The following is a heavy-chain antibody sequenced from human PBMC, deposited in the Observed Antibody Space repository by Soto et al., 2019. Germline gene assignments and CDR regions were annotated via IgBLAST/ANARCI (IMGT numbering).Heavy chain of an antibody. J-gene: IGHJ6*03. CDR2: IYYSGST. V-gene: IGHV4-59*01. Sequence: SETLSLTCTVSGGSISSYYWSWIWQPPGKGLEWIGYIYYSGSTNYNPSLKSRVTISVDTSKNQFSLKLSSVTAADTAVYYCARDSSAVWSGYYYYMDVWGKGTTVTVSS. D-gene: IGHD3-3*01. CDR3: ARDSSAVWSGYYYYMDV. CDR1: GGSISSYY.